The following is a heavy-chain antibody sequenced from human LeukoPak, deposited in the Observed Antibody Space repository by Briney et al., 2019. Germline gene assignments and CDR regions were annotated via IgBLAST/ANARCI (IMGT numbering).Heavy chain of an antibody. Sequence: PGGSLRLSCAASGFTFSSYAMSWVRQAPGKGLEWVSAISGSGGSTYYADSVKGRFTISRDNSKNTLYLQMNSLRAEDTAVYYCAKDAYCGGDCYSDNWFDPWGQGTLVTVSS. CDR2: ISGSGGST. J-gene: IGHJ5*02. CDR1: GFTFSSYA. CDR3: AKDAYCGGDCYSDNWFDP. D-gene: IGHD2-21*02. V-gene: IGHV3-23*01.